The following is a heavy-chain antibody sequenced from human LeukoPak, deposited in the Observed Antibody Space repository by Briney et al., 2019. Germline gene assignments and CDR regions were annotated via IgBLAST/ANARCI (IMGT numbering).Heavy chain of an antibody. J-gene: IGHJ4*02. CDR3: ARHKEGFCDGGSCPYYFDY. D-gene: IGHD2-15*01. CDR1: GGSISSYY. Sequence: PSETLSLTCTVSGGSISSYYWSWIRQPPGEGLEWIAYIYSSGNANYNPSLESRVTISVDTSKNQFSLKLSSVTVADTAVYYCARHKEGFCDGGSCPYYFDYWGQGSLVTVSS. CDR2: IYSSGNA. V-gene: IGHV4-59*08.